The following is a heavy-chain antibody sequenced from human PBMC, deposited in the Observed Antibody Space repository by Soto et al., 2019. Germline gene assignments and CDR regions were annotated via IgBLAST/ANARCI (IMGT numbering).Heavy chain of an antibody. CDR1: GVTFTSSA. D-gene: IGHD1-26*01. CDR2: IVVGSGNT. V-gene: IGHV1-58*01. J-gene: IGHJ5*02. Sequence: SVKVSCKASGVTFTSSAVQWVRQARGQRLEWIGWIVVGSGNTNYAQKFQERVTITRDMSTSTAYMELSSLRSEDTAVYYCAALTLLLSGSYDPGPWGQGTLVTVSS. CDR3: AALTLLLSGSYDPGP.